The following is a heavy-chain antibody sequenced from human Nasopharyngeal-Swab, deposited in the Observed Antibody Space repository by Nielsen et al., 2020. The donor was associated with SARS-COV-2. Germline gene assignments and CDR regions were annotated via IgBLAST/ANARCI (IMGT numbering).Heavy chain of an antibody. CDR2: IYYSGST. CDR3: ARGGYYGSGSYQN. CDR1: GGSISSSSYY. D-gene: IGHD3-10*01. J-gene: IGHJ4*02. V-gene: IGHV4-39*07. Sequence: SETLSLTCTVSGGSISSSSYYWVWIRQPPGKGLEWIGSIYYSGSTYYNPSLKSRVTISVDTSKNQFSLKLSSVTAADTAVYYCARGGYYGSGSYQNWGQGTLVTVSS.